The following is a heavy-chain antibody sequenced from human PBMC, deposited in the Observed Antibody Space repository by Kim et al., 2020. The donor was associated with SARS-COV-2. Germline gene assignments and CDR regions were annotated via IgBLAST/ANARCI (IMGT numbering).Heavy chain of an antibody. J-gene: IGHJ4*02. Sequence: GGSLRLSCAASGFTFSSYAMSWVRQAPGKGLEWVSAISGSGGSTYYADSVKGRFTISRDNSKNTLYLQMNSLRAEDTAVYYCAKVLAVAGTRPPPYYFDYWGQGTLVTVSS. D-gene: IGHD6-19*01. V-gene: IGHV3-23*01. CDR3: AKVLAVAGTRPPPYYFDY. CDR1: GFTFSSYA. CDR2: ISGSGGST.